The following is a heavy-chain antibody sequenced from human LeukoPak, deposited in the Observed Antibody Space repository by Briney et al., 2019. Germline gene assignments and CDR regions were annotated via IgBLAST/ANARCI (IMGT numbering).Heavy chain of an antibody. CDR1: GFTFSNAW. CDR3: TTVGLYYDSSGYYLHDY. CDR2: IKSKTDGGTT. J-gene: IGHJ4*02. D-gene: IGHD3-22*01. Sequence: PGRSLRLSCAASGFTFSNAWMSWVRQAPGKGLEWVGRIKSKTDGGTTDYAAPVKGRFTISRDDSKNTLYLQMNSLKTEDTAGYYCTTVGLYYDSSGYYLHDYWGQGTLVTVSS. V-gene: IGHV3-15*01.